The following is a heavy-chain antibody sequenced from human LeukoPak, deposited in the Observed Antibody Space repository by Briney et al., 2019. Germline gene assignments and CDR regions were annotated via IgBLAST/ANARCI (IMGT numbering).Heavy chain of an antibody. J-gene: IGHJ4*02. CDR1: GGTFSSYA. D-gene: IGHD3-10*01. Sequence: SVKVSCKASGGTFSSYAISWVRQAPGQGLEWMGRIIPIFGTANYAQKFQGRVTITADESTSTAYMELSSLRSEDTAVYYCARDLELGGSGSYYNVGDYWGQGTLVTVSS. V-gene: IGHV1-69*13. CDR2: IIPIFGTA. CDR3: ARDLELGGSGSYYNVGDY.